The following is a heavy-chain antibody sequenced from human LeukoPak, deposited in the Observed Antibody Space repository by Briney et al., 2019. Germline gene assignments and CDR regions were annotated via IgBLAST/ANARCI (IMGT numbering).Heavy chain of an antibody. J-gene: IGHJ3*02. Sequence: ASVKVSCKASGYTFTGYYMHWVRQAPGQGLEWMGWINPNSGGTNYAQKFQGRVTMTRDTSISTAYMELSRLRSDDTAVYYCARVLKYYYDSSGYDDAFDIWGQRTMVTVSS. CDR2: INPNSGGT. V-gene: IGHV1-2*02. D-gene: IGHD3-22*01. CDR3: ARVLKYYYDSSGYDDAFDI. CDR1: GYTFTGYY.